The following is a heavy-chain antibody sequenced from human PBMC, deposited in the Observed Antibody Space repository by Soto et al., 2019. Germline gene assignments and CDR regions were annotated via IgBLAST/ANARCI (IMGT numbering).Heavy chain of an antibody. J-gene: IGHJ4*02. CDR3: ARDKYDILTDGYYFDY. Sequence: EVQLVESGGGLIQPGGSLRLSCAASGFTVSSNYMSWVRQAPGKGLEWVSVIYSGGSTYYADSVKGRFTISRDNSKNTLYLQMNSLRAEDTAVYYCARDKYDILTDGYYFDYWGQGTLVTVSS. CDR2: IYSGGST. V-gene: IGHV3-53*01. CDR1: GFTVSSNY. D-gene: IGHD3-9*01.